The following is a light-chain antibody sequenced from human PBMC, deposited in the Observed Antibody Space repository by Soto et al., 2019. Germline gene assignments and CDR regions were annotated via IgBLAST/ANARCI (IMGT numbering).Light chain of an antibody. CDR3: KSRTTRNTLV. J-gene: IGLJ3*02. V-gene: IGLV2-14*01. CDR1: SSDVGGYNY. Sequence: QSALTQPASVSGSPGQSITISCTGTSSDVGGYNYVSWYQQHPGKAPKHIIYAVTHRPSGVSSRFYGSRSGNTASLTISGLQAEDEADYYCKSRTTRNTLVFGGGTKVTVL. CDR2: AVT.